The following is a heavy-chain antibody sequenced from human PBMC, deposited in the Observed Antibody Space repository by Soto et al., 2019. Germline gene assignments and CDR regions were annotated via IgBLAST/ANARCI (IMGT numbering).Heavy chain of an antibody. J-gene: IGHJ3*02. CDR3: VVVPAAFDAFDI. CDR2: IYYSGST. D-gene: IGHD2-2*01. V-gene: IGHV4-39*01. CDR1: GGSISSSSYY. Sequence: PSETLSLTCTVSGGSISSSSYYWGWIRQPPGKGLEWIGSIYYSGSTYYNPSLKSRVTISVDTSKNQFSLKLSSVTAADTAVYYCVVVPAAFDAFDIWGQGTMVTVSS.